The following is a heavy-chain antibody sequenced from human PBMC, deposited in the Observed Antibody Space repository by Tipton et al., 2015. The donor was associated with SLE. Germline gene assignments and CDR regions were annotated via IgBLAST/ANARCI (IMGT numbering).Heavy chain of an antibody. CDR2: MNPRSGDT. CDR3: AKGRERMGYGDLRWFDP. CDR1: GYTFTSYN. D-gene: IGHD4-17*01. J-gene: IGHJ5*02. Sequence: QLVQSGAEVKKPGALVKVSCKASGYTFTSYNINWVRQASGQGLEWMGWMNPRSGDTGYAQRFQGRVTMTRTTSISTAYIELSSLTSEGTAVYYWAKGRERMGYGDLRWFDPWGQGTRVTVSS. V-gene: IGHV1-8*01.